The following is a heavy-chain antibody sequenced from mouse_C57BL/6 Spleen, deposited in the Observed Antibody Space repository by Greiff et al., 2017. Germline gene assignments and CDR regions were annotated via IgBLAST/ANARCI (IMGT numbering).Heavy chain of an antibody. CDR1: GYAFSSSW. D-gene: IGHD3-1*01. Sequence: QVQLQQSGPELVKPGASVKISCKASGYAFSSSWMNWVKQRPGKGLEWIGRIYPGDGDTNYNGKFKGKATLTADKSSSTAYMQLSSLTSEDSAVYFCASKGYGYFDYWGQGTTLTVSS. V-gene: IGHV1-82*01. CDR3: ASKGYGYFDY. CDR2: IYPGDGDT. J-gene: IGHJ2*01.